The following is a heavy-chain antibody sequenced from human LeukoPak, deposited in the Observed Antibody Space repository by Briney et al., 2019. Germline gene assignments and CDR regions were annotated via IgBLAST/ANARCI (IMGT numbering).Heavy chain of an antibody. CDR2: ISSSSSYI. V-gene: IGHV3-21*01. CDR3: AGGYYYYYGMDV. CDR1: GFTFSSYS. J-gene: IGHJ6*02. Sequence: GGSLRLSCAASGFTFSSYSMNWVRQAPVKVLEWVSSISSSSSYIYYADSVKGRFTISRDNAKNSLYLQMNSLRAEDTAVYYCAGGYYYYYGMDVWGQGTTVTVSS.